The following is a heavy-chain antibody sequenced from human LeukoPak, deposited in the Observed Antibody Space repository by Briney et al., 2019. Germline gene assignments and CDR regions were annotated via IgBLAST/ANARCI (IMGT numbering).Heavy chain of an antibody. Sequence: ASVKVSCKASGYTFTSYGISWVRQAPGQGLEWMGWISAYNGNTDYAQKLQGRVTMTTDTSTSAAYMELRSLRSDDTAVYYCARKVSGYSVDYWGQGTLVTVSS. J-gene: IGHJ4*02. D-gene: IGHD6-13*01. CDR3: ARKVSGYSVDY. CDR1: GYTFTSYG. CDR2: ISAYNGNT. V-gene: IGHV1-18*01.